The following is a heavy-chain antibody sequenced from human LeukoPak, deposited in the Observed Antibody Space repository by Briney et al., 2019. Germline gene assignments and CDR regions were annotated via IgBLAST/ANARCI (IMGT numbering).Heavy chain of an antibody. J-gene: IGHJ4*02. CDR2: ISAYNGNT. V-gene: IGHV1-18*01. CDR1: GGTFSSYA. D-gene: IGHD3-9*01. CDR3: ARVDYDILTGYYPPDY. Sequence: GASVKVSCKASGGTFSSYAISWVRQAPGQGLEWMGWISAYNGNTNYAQKLQGRVTMTTDTSTSTAYMELRSLRSDDTAVYYCARVDYDILTGYYPPDYWGQGTLVTVSS.